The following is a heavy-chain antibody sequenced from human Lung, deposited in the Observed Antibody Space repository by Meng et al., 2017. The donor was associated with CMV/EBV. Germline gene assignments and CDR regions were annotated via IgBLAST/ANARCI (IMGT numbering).Heavy chain of an antibody. D-gene: IGHD6-13*01. V-gene: IGHV3-20*01. Sequence: GGSLRLXCAASGFRFDDYGVSWVRQVPGKGLEWVSGINWNGDSTGYADSVKGRFTISRDNAKNSLYLQMNSLRAEDTALYHCARGGSSSWRQGVFDYWGQGTXVTVSS. CDR1: GFRFDDYG. CDR2: INWNGDST. J-gene: IGHJ4*02. CDR3: ARGGSSSWRQGVFDY.